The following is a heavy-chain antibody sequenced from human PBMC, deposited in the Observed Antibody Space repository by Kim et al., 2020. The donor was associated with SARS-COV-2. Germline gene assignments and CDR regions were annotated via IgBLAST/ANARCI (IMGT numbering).Heavy chain of an antibody. Sequence: GGSLRLSCAASGFTFSDYYMSWIRQAPGKGLEWVSYISSSGSTIYYADSVKGRFTISRDNAKNSLYLQMNSLRAEDTAVYYCARDWSHSPNIYSGSYSLSGVPYYYYYGMDVWGQGTTVTVSS. V-gene: IGHV3-11*01. J-gene: IGHJ6*02. CDR3: ARDWSHSPNIYSGSYSLSGVPYYYYYGMDV. D-gene: IGHD1-26*01. CDR2: ISSSGSTI. CDR1: GFTFSDYY.